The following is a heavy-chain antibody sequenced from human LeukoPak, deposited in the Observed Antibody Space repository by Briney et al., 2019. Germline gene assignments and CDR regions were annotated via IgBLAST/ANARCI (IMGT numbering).Heavy chain of an antibody. D-gene: IGHD3-10*01. CDR1: GFSFSTHG. J-gene: IGHJ3*02. V-gene: IGHV3-33*06. Sequence: GTSLRLSCAASGFSFSTHGMHWVRQAPGKGLEWVAVVWHDGNNKYYADSVKGRFTISRDNSKNTLYLQMNSLRAEDTAVYYCAKDRGMTIDAFDIWGQGTMVTVSS. CDR2: VWHDGNNK. CDR3: AKDRGMTIDAFDI.